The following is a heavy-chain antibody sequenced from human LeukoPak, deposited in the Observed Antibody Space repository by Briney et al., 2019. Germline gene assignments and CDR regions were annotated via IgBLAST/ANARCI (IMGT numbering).Heavy chain of an antibody. CDR1: GFSFSSYW. Sequence: GGSLRLSCAASGFSFSSYWMSWVRQAPGKGLGWVANIRQDGSEKYYVDSVKGRFTISRDNAKKSLYLQLNSLRAEDTAVYYCARTWSNWFDPWGQGTLVTVSS. CDR2: IRQDGSEK. CDR3: ARTWSNWFDP. D-gene: IGHD2-15*01. V-gene: IGHV3-7*01. J-gene: IGHJ5*02.